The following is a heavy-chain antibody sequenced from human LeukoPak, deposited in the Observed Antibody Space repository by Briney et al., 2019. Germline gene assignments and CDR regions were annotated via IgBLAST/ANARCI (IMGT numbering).Heavy chain of an antibody. CDR1: GYTFTSYY. J-gene: IGHJ6*03. CDR3: ARGVPYGSGSYKDYYYYYMDV. CDR2: INPSGGST. Sequence: ASVKVSCKASGYTFTSYYMHWVRQAPGQGLEWMGIINPSGGSTSYAQKFQGRVTMTRDMSASTVYMELSSLRSEDTAVYYCARGVPYGSGSYKDYYYYYMDVWGKGTTVTVSS. V-gene: IGHV1-46*01. D-gene: IGHD3-10*01.